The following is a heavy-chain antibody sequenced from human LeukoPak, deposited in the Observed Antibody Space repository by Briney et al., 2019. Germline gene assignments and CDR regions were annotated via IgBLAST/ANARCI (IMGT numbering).Heavy chain of an antibody. CDR3: ARVAYPKYYYYYMDV. CDR2: INSDGSST. Sequence: PGGSLRLSCAASGFTFSSYWMHWVRQAPGKGLVWVSRINSDGSSTSYADSVKGRFTISRDNAKNTLYLQMNSLRAEDTAVYYCARVAYPKYYYYYMDVWGKGTTVPSP. V-gene: IGHV3-74*01. CDR1: GFTFSSYW. J-gene: IGHJ6*03.